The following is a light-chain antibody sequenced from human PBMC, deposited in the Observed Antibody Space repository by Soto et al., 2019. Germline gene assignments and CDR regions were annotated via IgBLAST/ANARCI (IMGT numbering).Light chain of an antibody. V-gene: IGLV2-11*01. CDR3: CSYGGSFPYV. CDR2: DVT. CDR1: SSDVGGYDY. J-gene: IGLJ1*01. Sequence: QSALTQPPSVSGSPGQSVTISCTRTSSDVGGYDYVSWYQQRPGKAPKLLSYDVTKRPSGVPDRFSGSKSGNTASLTISGLQAEDEADFYCCSYGGSFPYVFGTGTKVTVL.